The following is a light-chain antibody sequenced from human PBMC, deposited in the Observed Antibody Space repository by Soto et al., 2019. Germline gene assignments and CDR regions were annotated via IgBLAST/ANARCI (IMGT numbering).Light chain of an antibody. CDR3: TSYTTTSTVV. CDR2: EVS. J-gene: IGLJ2*01. V-gene: IGLV2-14*01. CDR1: SSDIGGHNY. Sequence: QSALTQPASVSGSPGQSITVSCTGTSSDIGGHNYVSWYQQHPGKVPKLIIYEVSNRPSGVSNRFSGSKSGNTASLTVSGLQAEDEADYYCTSYTTTSTVVFGGGTKLTVL.